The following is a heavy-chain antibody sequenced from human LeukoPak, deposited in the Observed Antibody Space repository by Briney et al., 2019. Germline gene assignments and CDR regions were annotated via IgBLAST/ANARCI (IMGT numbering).Heavy chain of an antibody. CDR2: IRYDGSNK. Sequence: PGGSLRLSCAASGFTFSSYGMHWVRQAPGKGLEWVAFIRYDGSNKYYADSVKGRFTISRDNSKNTLYLQMNSLRAEDTAVYYCAKFQIGPPPGYSYATTDAFDIWGQGTMVTVSS. CDR3: AKFQIGPPPGYSYATTDAFDI. J-gene: IGHJ3*02. CDR1: GFTFSSYG. D-gene: IGHD5-18*01. V-gene: IGHV3-30*02.